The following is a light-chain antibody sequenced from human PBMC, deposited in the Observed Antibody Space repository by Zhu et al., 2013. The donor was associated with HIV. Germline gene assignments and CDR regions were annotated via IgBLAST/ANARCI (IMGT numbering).Light chain of an antibody. CDR1: QSVLFSSNNKNY. CDR3: LQYYTTPLALT. V-gene: IGKV4-1*01. CDR2: WAS. J-gene: IGKJ4*01. Sequence: DIVMTQSPDSLAVSLGERATINCRSSQSVLFSSNNKNYLAWFQQKPGQPPKLLIYWASTRESGVPDRFSGSGSGTDFTLTISSLQAEDVAVYYCLQYYTTPLALTFGGGTKVEIK.